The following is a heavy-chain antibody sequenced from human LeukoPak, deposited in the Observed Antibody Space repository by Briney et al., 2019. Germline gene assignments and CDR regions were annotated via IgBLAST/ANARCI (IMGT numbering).Heavy chain of an antibody. CDR1: GGSISSSSYY. Sequence: SETLSLTCTVSGGSISSSSYYWGWIRQPPGKGLEWIGSIYHSGITYYNPSLKSRVTMSLDTSKNQFSLKLSSVTAADTAVYYCAIRTSGYDIDAFDIWGQGTMVTVSS. D-gene: IGHD5-12*01. J-gene: IGHJ3*02. CDR3: AIRTSGYDIDAFDI. CDR2: IYHSGIT. V-gene: IGHV4-39*07.